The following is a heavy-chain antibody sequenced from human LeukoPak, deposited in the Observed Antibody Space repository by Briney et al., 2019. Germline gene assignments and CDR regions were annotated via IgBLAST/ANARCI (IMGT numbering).Heavy chain of an antibody. CDR3: ARWGLNIAAVAYDY. Sequence: GGSLRLSCAASGFTFSSYLTSWVRQAPGKGLEWVANIKQDGSEKYYVDSVKGRFTISRDNVKNSLYLQMNSLRAEDTAVYYCARWGLNIAAVAYDYWGHGTLVTVSS. D-gene: IGHD6-13*01. CDR2: IKQDGSEK. V-gene: IGHV3-7*01. CDR1: GFTFSSYL. J-gene: IGHJ4*01.